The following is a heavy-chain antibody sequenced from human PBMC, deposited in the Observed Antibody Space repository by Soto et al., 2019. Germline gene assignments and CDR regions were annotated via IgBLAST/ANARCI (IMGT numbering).Heavy chain of an antibody. CDR3: ARDSVYGSWNSVNHYRDC. J-gene: IGHJ4*01. Sequence: EEQLVESGGGLVQPGGSLRLSCAASGFTLRSYWMSWVRQAPGKGLEWLATIKTDASAKKYVDSVKGRFTVFRDNAKNSLDLQMDILRAEETALYYCARDSVYGSWNSVNHYRDCWGRGTLVTVSS. CDR1: GFTLRSYW. V-gene: IGHV3-7*01. CDR2: IKTDASAK. D-gene: IGHD3-10*01.